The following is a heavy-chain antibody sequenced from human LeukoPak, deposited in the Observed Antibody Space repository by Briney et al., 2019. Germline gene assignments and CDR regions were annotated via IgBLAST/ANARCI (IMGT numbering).Heavy chain of an antibody. V-gene: IGHV1-2*02. Sequence: ASVKVSCKASGYTFTGYYMHWVRQAPGQGLEWMGWINPNSGGTNYAQKFQGRVTMTRDTSISTAYMELSRLRSDDTAVYYCARDVLRGTYSSGWYGYWGQGTLVTVSS. D-gene: IGHD6-19*01. CDR1: GYTFTGYY. CDR3: ARDVLRGTYSSGWYGY. J-gene: IGHJ4*02. CDR2: INPNSGGT.